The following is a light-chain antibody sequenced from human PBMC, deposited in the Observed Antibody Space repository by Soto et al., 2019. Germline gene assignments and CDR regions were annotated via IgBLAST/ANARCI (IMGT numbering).Light chain of an antibody. J-gene: IGLJ2*01. CDR3: VLYMGSGISV. Sequence: QTVVTQEPSFSVSPGRTVTLTCGLSSGSVSTSYYPSWYQQTPGQAPRTLIHSTNTRSSGVPDRFSGSILGNKAALTITGAQADDESDYYCVLYMGSGISVFGGGTKVTVL. V-gene: IGLV8-61*01. CDR1: SGSVSTSYY. CDR2: STN.